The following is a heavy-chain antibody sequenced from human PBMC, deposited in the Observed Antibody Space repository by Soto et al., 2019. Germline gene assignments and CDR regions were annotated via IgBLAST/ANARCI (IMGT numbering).Heavy chain of an antibody. V-gene: IGHV6-1*01. J-gene: IGHJ4*02. CDR2: TYYRSKWYN. CDR1: GDSVSSNSAA. CDR3: ARDGYYYDSSGYYYADY. Sequence: PSQTLSLTCAISGDSVSSNSAAWNWIRQSPSRGLEWLGRTYYRSKWYNDYAVSVKSRITINPDTSKNQFSLQLNSVTPEDTAVYYCARDGYYYDSSGYYYADYWGQGTLVTVSS. D-gene: IGHD3-22*01.